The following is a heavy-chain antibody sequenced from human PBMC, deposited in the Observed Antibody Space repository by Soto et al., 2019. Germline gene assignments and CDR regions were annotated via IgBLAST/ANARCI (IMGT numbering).Heavy chain of an antibody. CDR2: MNPNTGNT. CDR1: GYTFSRYD. V-gene: IGHV1-8*01. CDR3: ARERAYGMDV. J-gene: IGHJ6*02. Sequence: QVQLVQSGAEVKKPGASVKVSCKASGYTFSRYDINWVRQATGQGLEWMGWMNPNTGNTVYAQEFQGRVTMTRNTSISTDSMELSSLRSEEMAVYYCARERAYGMDVWGQGTTVTVSS.